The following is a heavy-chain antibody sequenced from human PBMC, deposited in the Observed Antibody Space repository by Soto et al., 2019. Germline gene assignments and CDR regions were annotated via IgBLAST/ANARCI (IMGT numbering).Heavy chain of an antibody. CDR1: GGSFSGYY. J-gene: IGHJ6*02. D-gene: IGHD3-3*01. CDR2: INHSGST. V-gene: IGHV4-34*01. CDR3: ARGEYYDFWSGYYTTYYYGMDV. Sequence: SETLSLTCAVYGGSFSGYYWSWIRQPPWKWLEWIGEINHSGSTNYNPSLKSRVTISVDTSKNQFSLKLSSVTAADTAVYYCARGEYYDFWSGYYTTYYYGMDVWGQGTTVTVSS.